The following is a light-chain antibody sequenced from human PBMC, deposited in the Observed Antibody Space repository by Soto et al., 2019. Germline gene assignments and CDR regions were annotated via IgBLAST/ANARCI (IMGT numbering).Light chain of an antibody. CDR3: QQRINWTT. CDR2: DAS. V-gene: IGKV3-11*01. CDR1: QSVSSY. J-gene: IGKJ2*01. Sequence: ESVLTQSPATLSLSPGERATLSCRASQSVSSYLAWYQQKPGQAPRLLIYDASNRATGIPARLSGSGSGTDSTLTISSLEPEDFAVYYCQQRINWTTFGKGTKLEIK.